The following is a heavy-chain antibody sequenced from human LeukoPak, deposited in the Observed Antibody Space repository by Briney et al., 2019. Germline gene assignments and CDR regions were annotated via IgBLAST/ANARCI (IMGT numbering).Heavy chain of an antibody. V-gene: IGHV4-39*07. CDR1: GGSISSSSYY. D-gene: IGHD2-15*01. Sequence: SETLSLTCTVSGGSISSSSYYWGWIRQPPGKGLEWIGSIYYSGSTYYNPSLKSRLTISVDTSLNQFSLKLNSVTAADTAVYYCARYCSGGDCYSKALDYWGQGILVTVSS. J-gene: IGHJ4*02. CDR2: IYYSGST. CDR3: ARYCSGGDCYSKALDY.